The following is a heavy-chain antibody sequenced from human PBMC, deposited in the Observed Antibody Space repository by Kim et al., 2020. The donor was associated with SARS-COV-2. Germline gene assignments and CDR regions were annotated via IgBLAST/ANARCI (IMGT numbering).Heavy chain of an antibody. D-gene: IGHD6-13*01. J-gene: IGHJ4*02. Sequence: GGSLRLSCAASGFTFSDYWMSWIRQAPGKGLEWLSYISAGNTYTNYADSVKGRFTISRDNAKNSLFLQMSNLRADDTAVYYCARVGNIEAAGTVDYWGQGALVTVS. CDR3: ARVGNIEAAGTVDY. CDR2: ISAGNTYT. V-gene: IGHV3-11*05. CDR1: GFTFSDYW.